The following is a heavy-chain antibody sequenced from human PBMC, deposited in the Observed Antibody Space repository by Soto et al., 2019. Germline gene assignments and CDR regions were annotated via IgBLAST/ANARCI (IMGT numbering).Heavy chain of an antibody. D-gene: IGHD3-3*01. J-gene: IGHJ5*02. CDR1: GFTFSSYG. V-gene: IGHV3-30*18. Sequence: GGSLRLSCAASGFTFSSYGMHWVRQAPGKGLEWVAVISYDGSNKYYADSVKGRFTISRDNSKNTLYLQMNSLRAEDTAVYYCAKDSRYDFWSGYWVPYTWSDPWGQGTLVTVSS. CDR3: AKDSRYDFWSGYWVPYTWSDP. CDR2: ISYDGSNK.